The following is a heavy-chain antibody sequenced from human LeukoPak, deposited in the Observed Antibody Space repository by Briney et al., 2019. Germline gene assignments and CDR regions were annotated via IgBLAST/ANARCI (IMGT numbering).Heavy chain of an antibody. J-gene: IGHJ4*02. CDR1: GFTFSSYS. D-gene: IGHD6-13*01. CDR3: ARDRVLGSSEGFDS. V-gene: IGHV3-48*02. CDR2: ISSSRSTI. Sequence: PGGSLRLSCAASGFTFSSYSMNWVRQAPGKGLEWVSYISSSRSTIYYADSVRGRFTISRDNAKNSLYLQMNSLGDEDTAVYYCARDRVLGSSEGFDSWGQGILVTVSS.